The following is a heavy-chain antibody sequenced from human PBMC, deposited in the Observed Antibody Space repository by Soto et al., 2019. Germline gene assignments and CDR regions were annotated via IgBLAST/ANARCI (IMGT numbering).Heavy chain of an antibody. CDR2: IYPGDSDT. V-gene: IGHV5-51*01. J-gene: IGHJ4*02. D-gene: IGHD6-13*01. Sequence: GESLKISCKGSGYSFTSYWIGWVRQMPGKGLEWMGIIYPGDSDTRYSPSFQGQVTISADKSISTAYLQWSSLKASDTAMYYCARHGDSSSWYYVGEFDYWGQGTLVTVSS. CDR1: GYSFTSYW. CDR3: ARHGDSSSWYYVGEFDY.